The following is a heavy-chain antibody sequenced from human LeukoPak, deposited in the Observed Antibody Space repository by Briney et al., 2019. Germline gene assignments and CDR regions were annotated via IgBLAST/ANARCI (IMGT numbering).Heavy chain of an antibody. CDR1: GFTFSSYW. V-gene: IGHV3-74*01. Sequence: SGGSLRLSCAASGFTFSSYWMHWVRQPSGKGLAWVSRINRDGSGTSYVDSVKGRFTISRDNAKNTVYLQMNSLRAEDTAVYYCARDSNYGMDVWGQGTTVTVSS. J-gene: IGHJ6*02. CDR3: ARDSNYGMDV. CDR2: INRDGSGT.